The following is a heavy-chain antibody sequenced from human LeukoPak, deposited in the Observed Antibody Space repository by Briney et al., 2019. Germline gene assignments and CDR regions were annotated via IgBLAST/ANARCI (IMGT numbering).Heavy chain of an antibody. V-gene: IGHV3-48*03. CDR2: ISSSGSTM. J-gene: IGHJ4*02. CDR3: AKDMAEMATTPGY. D-gene: IGHD5-24*01. Sequence: GGSLRLSCAASGFTFSSYEMNWVRQAPGKGLEWVSYISSSGSTMYYADSVKGRFTISRDNAKNSLYLQMNSLRAEDTALYYCAKDMAEMATTPGYWGQGTLVTVSS. CDR1: GFTFSSYE.